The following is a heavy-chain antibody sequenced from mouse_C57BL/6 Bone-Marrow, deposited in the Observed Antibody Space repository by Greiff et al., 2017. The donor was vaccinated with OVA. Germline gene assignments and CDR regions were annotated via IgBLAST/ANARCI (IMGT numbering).Heavy chain of an antibody. V-gene: IGHV5-17*01. Sequence: EVQLVESGGGLVKPGGSLKLSCAASGFTFSDYGIHWVRQAPEKGLEWVAYISSGSSTIYYADTVKGRFNISRDNAKNTLFLQMTSLRSEDTAMYYCARYYYVSYWGQGTLVTVSA. D-gene: IGHD1-1*01. CDR1: GFTFSDYG. J-gene: IGHJ3*01. CDR3: ARYYYVSY. CDR2: ISSGSSTI.